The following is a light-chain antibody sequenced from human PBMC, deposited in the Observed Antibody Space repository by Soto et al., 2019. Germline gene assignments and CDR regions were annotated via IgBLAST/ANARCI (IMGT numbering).Light chain of an antibody. CDR2: EVS. CDR1: SSDVGSYNY. Sequence: QSVLTQPASVSGSPGQSITISCTGTSSDVGSYNYVSWYQQHPGKAPKLMIYEVSDRPSGISSRFSGSKSGNTASLTISGLQTEDGADYYCSSYTSSNTLFGTGTKVTVL. CDR3: SSYTSSNTL. J-gene: IGLJ1*01. V-gene: IGLV2-14*01.